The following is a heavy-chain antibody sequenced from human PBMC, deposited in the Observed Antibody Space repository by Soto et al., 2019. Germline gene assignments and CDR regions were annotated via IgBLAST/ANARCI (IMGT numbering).Heavy chain of an antibody. V-gene: IGHV4-31*03. CDR1: GGSISSGDYY. Sequence: QVQLQESGPGLVKPSQTLSLTCTVSGGSISSGDYYWSWIRQHPGKDLEWIGYIYYSGSTYYNPSLKXRXXXSXDTSKNQFSLKLSSVTAADTAVYYCASYKTGDAFDIWGQGTMVTVSS. CDR3: ASYKTGDAFDI. D-gene: IGHD1-1*01. J-gene: IGHJ3*02. CDR2: IYYSGST.